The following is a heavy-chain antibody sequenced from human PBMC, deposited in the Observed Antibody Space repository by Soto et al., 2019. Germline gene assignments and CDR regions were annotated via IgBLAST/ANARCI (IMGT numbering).Heavy chain of an antibody. CDR1: GGSISNSNW. V-gene: IGHV4-4*02. CDR3: AHRPIVGAAI. J-gene: IGHJ4*02. D-gene: IGHD1-26*01. Sequence: QVQLQESGPGLVKPSGTLSLTCGVFGGSISNSNWWTWVRQPPGKGLEWIGEIYHSGSTNYNSSLMGRVPISLDQVNNQFSLKLTSVAAADTAVYYCAHRPIVGAAIWGQGTLVTVSS. CDR2: IYHSGST.